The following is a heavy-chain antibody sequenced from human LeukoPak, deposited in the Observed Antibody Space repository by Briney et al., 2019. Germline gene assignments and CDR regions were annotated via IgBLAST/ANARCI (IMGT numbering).Heavy chain of an antibody. CDR2: ISYDGSNK. CDR1: GFTFSSYG. V-gene: IGHV3-30*18. CDR3: AKSRRLGYCSGGSCFDDAFDI. J-gene: IGHJ3*02. D-gene: IGHD2-15*01. Sequence: GRSLRLSCAASGFTFSSYGMLWVRQAPGKGLEWVAVISYDGSNKYYADSVKGRFTISRDNSKNTLYLQMNSLRAEDTAVYYCAKSRRLGYCSGGSCFDDAFDIWGQGTMVTVSS.